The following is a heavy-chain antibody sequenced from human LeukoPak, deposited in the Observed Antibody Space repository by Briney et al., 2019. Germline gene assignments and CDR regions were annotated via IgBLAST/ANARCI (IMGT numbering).Heavy chain of an antibody. Sequence: QPGGSLRLSCAASGFTVSSHYTSWVRQAPGKGLEWVSVIFGGGTTSYADSVKGRFTISRDNSRNTLYLQMNSLRAEDTAMYYCAGAPLIVGSNWEYYFDYWGQGTLVTVSS. CDR2: IFGGGTT. V-gene: IGHV3-53*01. J-gene: IGHJ4*02. CDR1: GFTVSSHY. CDR3: AGAPLIVGSNWEYYFDY. D-gene: IGHD1-26*01.